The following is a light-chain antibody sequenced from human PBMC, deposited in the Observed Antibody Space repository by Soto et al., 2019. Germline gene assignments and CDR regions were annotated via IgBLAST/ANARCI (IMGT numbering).Light chain of an antibody. J-gene: IGKJ1*01. CDR3: QQYDKWPGT. CDR1: QSVSSN. CDR2: GAS. V-gene: IGKV3-15*01. Sequence: EIVMTQSPGTLSVSPGESATLSCRASQSVSSNLVWFQQKPGQAPRLLIYGASTRATGIPSRFSGSGSGREFTVTISSLQSEDSAIYYCQQYDKWPGTFGQGTKLEIK.